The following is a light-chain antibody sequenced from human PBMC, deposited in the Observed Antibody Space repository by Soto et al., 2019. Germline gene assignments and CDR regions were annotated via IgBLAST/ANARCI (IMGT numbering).Light chain of an antibody. V-gene: IGKV1-9*01. J-gene: IGKJ4*01. CDR3: RQFNAYPLT. CDR2: GAS. CDR1: QGISDY. Sequence: DIQLTQSPSFLSASVGVRVTISCRASQGISDYLAWYQQKPGKAPKLLIYGASTLQSGVPSRFSGSASGTEFTLTISSLQPEDFATYFWRQFNAYPLTFGGGTKLEIK.